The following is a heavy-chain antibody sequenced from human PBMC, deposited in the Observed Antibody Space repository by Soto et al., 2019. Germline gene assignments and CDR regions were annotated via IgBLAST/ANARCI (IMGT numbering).Heavy chain of an antibody. Sequence: GASVKVSCKASGGTFSSYTISWVRQAPGQGLVWMGRIIPILGIANYAQKFQGRVTITADKSTSTAYMELSSLRSEDTAVYYCARQMTTVTTYYYYGMDVWGQGTTVTVSS. V-gene: IGHV1-69*02. CDR2: IIPILGIA. J-gene: IGHJ6*02. D-gene: IGHD4-4*01. CDR3: ARQMTTVTTYYYYGMDV. CDR1: GGTFSSYT.